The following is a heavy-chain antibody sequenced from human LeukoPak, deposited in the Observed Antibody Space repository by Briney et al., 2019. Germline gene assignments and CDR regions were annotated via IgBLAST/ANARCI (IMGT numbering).Heavy chain of an antibody. D-gene: IGHD3-10*01. V-gene: IGHV3-23*01. J-gene: IGHJ5*02. CDR3: ASYGSGSSNWFDP. CDR1: GFTFSIYA. Sequence: GGSLRLSCAASGFTFSIYAMSWVRQAPGKGLEWVSAISGSGGSTYYADSVKGRFTISRDNSKNTLYLQMNSLRAEDTAVYYCASYGSGSSNWFDPWGQGTLVTVSS. CDR2: ISGSGGST.